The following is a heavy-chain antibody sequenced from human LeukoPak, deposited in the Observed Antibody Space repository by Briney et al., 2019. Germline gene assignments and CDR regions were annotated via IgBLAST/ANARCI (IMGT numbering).Heavy chain of an antibody. J-gene: IGHJ3*02. CDR3: AKVSLNMVNDAFDI. V-gene: IGHV3-30*04. D-gene: IGHD4/OR15-4a*01. CDR2: IIENGSNQ. CDR1: GFTFSNYI. Sequence: GGSLRLSCAASGFTFSNYIMHWVRQAPGKGLDWVAVIIENGSNQYYADSVKGRFTISRDNSKNTLFLQMNSLRAEDTAMYYCAKVSLNMVNDAFDIWGQGTMVSVSS.